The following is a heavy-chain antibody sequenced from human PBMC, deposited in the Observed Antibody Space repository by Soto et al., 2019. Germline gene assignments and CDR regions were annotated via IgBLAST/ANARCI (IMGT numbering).Heavy chain of an antibody. CDR3: ARDRAVAGWYSNGGLSY. J-gene: IGHJ4*02. Sequence: QVQLVESGGGVVQPGRSLRLSCAASGFTFSSYGMHWVRQAPGKGLEWVAVIWYDGSNKYYADSVKGRFTISRDNSKNTLYLQMNSLRAEDTAVYYCARDRAVAGWYSNGGLSYWGQGTLVTVSS. V-gene: IGHV3-33*01. D-gene: IGHD6-19*01. CDR2: IWYDGSNK. CDR1: GFTFSSYG.